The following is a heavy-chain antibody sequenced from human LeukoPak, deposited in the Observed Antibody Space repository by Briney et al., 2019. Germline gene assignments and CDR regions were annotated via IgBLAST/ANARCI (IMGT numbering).Heavy chain of an antibody. V-gene: IGHV3-23*01. CDR1: GFTFSSYT. Sequence: AGGSLRLSCAASGFTFSSYTMSWVRQAPGKGLERVSGISGRSDSIYYADSVEGRFTISRDYSKSMVDLQMNSLRAEDTAVYYCAREKWERHHCGVDVWGQGTTVTVSS. CDR3: AREKWERHHCGVDV. D-gene: IGHD1-26*01. J-gene: IGHJ6*02. CDR2: ISGRSDSI.